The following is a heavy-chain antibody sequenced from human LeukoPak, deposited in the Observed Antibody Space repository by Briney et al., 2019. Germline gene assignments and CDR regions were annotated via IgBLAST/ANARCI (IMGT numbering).Heavy chain of an antibody. CDR2: INHSGST. Sequence: PSETLSLTCAVYGGSFSGYYWSWIRQPPGKGLEWIGEINHSGSTNYNPSLKSRVTISVDTSKNQFSLKLSSVTAADTAVYYCARGTDQVVVISDAFDIWGQGTMVTVSS. V-gene: IGHV4-34*01. CDR3: ARGTDQVVVISDAFDI. J-gene: IGHJ3*02. CDR1: GGSFSGYY. D-gene: IGHD3-22*01.